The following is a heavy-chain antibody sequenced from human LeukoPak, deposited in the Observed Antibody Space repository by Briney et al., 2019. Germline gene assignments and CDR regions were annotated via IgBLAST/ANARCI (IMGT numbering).Heavy chain of an antibody. J-gene: IGHJ4*02. V-gene: IGHV3-21*01. CDR3: AKDRAFGQFLWGNDY. CDR2: ISSSSSYI. D-gene: IGHD3-10*01. CDR1: GFTFSSYS. Sequence: GGSLRLSCAASGFTFSSYSMNWVRQAPGKGLEWVSSISSSSSYIYYADSVKGRFTISRDNAKNSLYLQMNSLRAEDTALYYCAKDRAFGQFLWGNDYWGQGTLVTVSS.